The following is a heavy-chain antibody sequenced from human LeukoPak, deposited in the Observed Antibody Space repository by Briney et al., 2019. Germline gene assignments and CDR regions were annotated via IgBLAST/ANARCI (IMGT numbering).Heavy chain of an antibody. CDR1: GGSFSGYY. D-gene: IGHD3-10*01. Sequence: SSETLSLTCAVYGGSFSGYYWSWIRQPPGKGLEWIGEINGIGNTNYDPSLRSRVTISVDTSKNQFSLSLTSATAADTAVYFCARLGSVGYYNYQYMDIWGNGTTVTVSS. CDR2: INGIGNT. V-gene: IGHV4-34*01. CDR3: ARLGSVGYYNYQYMDI. J-gene: IGHJ6*03.